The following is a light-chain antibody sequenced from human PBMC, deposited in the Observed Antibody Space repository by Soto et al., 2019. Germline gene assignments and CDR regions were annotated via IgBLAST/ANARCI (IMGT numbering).Light chain of an antibody. CDR1: SSDVVNFNF. V-gene: IGLV2-23*02. J-gene: IGLJ2*01. Sequence: QSALTQPASVSGSPGQSITISCTGTSSDVVNFNFVSWHQQHPGKAPKLIIFEVTKRPSGVSNRFSGSKSGNTASLTISGLQAEDEADYYCCSYAGSSTFLFGGGTKLTVL. CDR3: CSYAGSSTFL. CDR2: EVT.